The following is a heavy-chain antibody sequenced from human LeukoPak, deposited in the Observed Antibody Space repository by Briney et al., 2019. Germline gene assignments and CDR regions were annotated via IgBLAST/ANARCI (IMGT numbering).Heavy chain of an antibody. CDR1: GASISSYY. Sequence: SSETLSLTCTVSGASISSYYWSWIRQPPGKGLEWIGYISYSGSANYNPSLKSRVTISADTSKNQVSLTLSSVTAADTAVYYCARHPELYFFDYWGQGTLVTVSS. CDR3: ARHPELYFFDY. J-gene: IGHJ4*02. D-gene: IGHD3-10*01. CDR2: ISYSGSA. V-gene: IGHV4-59*08.